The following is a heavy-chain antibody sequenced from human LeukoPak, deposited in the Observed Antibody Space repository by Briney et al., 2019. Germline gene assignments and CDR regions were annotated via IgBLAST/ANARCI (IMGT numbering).Heavy chain of an antibody. J-gene: IGHJ4*02. CDR3: AREHDYGDYVDY. D-gene: IGHD4-17*01. CDR1: GYTFTGYY. Sequence: SVKVSCKASGYTFTGYYMHWVRQAPGQGLEWMGGIIPIFGTANYAQKFQGRVTITADESTSTAYMELSSLRAEDTAVYYCAREHDYGDYVDYWGQGTLVTVSS. CDR2: IIPIFGTA. V-gene: IGHV1-69*13.